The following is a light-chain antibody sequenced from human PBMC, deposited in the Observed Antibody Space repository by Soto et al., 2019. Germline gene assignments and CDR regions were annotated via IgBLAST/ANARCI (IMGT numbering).Light chain of an antibody. Sequence: EIVLTQSPGTLSLSPGERATLSCRASQSVSSSYLAWYQQKPGQAPRLLIYGASSRATGITDRFSGSGSVTDFTLTISRLEPEDFAVYYCQRYGSSLLFTFGPGTKVDIK. CDR1: QSVSSSY. CDR3: QRYGSSLLFT. J-gene: IGKJ3*01. V-gene: IGKV3-20*01. CDR2: GAS.